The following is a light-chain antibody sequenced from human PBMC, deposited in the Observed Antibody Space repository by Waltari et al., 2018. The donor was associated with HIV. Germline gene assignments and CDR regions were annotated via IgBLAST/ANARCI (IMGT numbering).Light chain of an antibody. CDR3: QQYNIWPT. V-gene: IGKV3-15*01. J-gene: IGKJ4*01. CDR2: GAS. CDR1: QRVSSN. Sequence: EIVLAQSPATLSVSPGERATLSCRARQRVSSNLAWYQQKPCQVPRLLVYGASPRATGIPARLSGSGSGTEFTLTNSSLQSVDFAVYYCQQYNIWPTFGGVTKVEIK.